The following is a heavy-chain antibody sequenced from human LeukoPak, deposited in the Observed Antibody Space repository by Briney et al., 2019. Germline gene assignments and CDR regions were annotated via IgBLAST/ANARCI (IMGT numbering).Heavy chain of an antibody. CDR3: AKDQRRESPHYLDS. V-gene: IGHV3-23*01. Sequence: GGSLRLSCAASGFTFSSSAMSWVRQVPGKGLEWVSGISSSGGSTNYADSVRGRFTISRDNSKNTLYAQMNSLRDEDTALYYCAKDQRRESPHYLDSWGQGTLVTVSS. CDR2: ISSSGGST. CDR1: GFTFSSSA. J-gene: IGHJ4*02.